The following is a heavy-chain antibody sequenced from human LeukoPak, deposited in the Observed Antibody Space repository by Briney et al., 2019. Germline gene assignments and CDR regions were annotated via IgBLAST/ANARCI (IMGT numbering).Heavy chain of an antibody. J-gene: IGHJ4*02. CDR1: GFTFSSYG. Sequence: GGSLRLSCAASGFTFSSYGMHWVRQAPGKGLEWVAVTAYDGSNEYYADSVKGRFTISRDNSKNTLNLQMNSLRAGDTAVYYCARDPAWGALDCWGQGTLVTVSP. D-gene: IGHD7-27*01. CDR2: TAYDGSNE. CDR3: ARDPAWGALDC. V-gene: IGHV3-30*19.